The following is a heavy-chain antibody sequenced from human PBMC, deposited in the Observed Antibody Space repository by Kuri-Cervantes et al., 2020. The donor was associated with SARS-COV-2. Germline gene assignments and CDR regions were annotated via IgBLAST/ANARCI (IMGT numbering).Heavy chain of an antibody. CDR1: GFTFSSYA. CDR3: AREGFATGTTPGGIDY. V-gene: IGHV3-23*01. CDR2: ISGSGGST. J-gene: IGHJ4*02. D-gene: IGHD1-7*01. Sequence: GGSLRLSCAASGFTFSSYAMSWVRQAPGKGLEWVSAISGSGGSTYYADSVKGRFTISRDNSKNTLYLQMNSLRAEDTAVYYCAREGFATGTTPGGIDYWGQGTLVTVSS.